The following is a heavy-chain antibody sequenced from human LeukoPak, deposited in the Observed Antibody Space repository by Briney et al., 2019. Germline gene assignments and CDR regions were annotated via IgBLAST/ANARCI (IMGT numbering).Heavy chain of an antibody. CDR2: INWNGGST. V-gene: IGHV3-20*04. D-gene: IGHD6-13*01. Sequence: GGSLRLSCAASGFTFDDYGMSWVRQAPGKGLEWVSGINWNGGSTGYADSVKGRFTISRDNAKNSLYLQMNSLRAEDTAVYYCARSAQKALYYSSSWKYYYYMDVWGKGTTVTISS. J-gene: IGHJ6*03. CDR1: GFTFDDYG. CDR3: ARSAQKALYYSSSWKYYYYMDV.